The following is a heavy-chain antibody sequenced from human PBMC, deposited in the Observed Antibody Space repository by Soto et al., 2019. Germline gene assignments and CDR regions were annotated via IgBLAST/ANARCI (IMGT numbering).Heavy chain of an antibody. D-gene: IGHD6-13*01. CDR3: AKDRKKYSSSWSYYYYYGMDV. V-gene: IGHV3-30*18. Sequence: PGGSLRLSCAASGFTFSSYGMHWVRQAPGKGLEWVAVIPYDGSNKYYADSVKGRFTISRDNSKNTLYLQMNSLRAEDTAVYYCAKDRKKYSSSWSYYYYYGMDVWGQGTTVTVSS. CDR1: GFTFSSYG. J-gene: IGHJ6*02. CDR2: IPYDGSNK.